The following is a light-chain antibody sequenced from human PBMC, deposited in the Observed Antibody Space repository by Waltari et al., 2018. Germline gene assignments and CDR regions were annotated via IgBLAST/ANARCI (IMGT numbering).Light chain of an antibody. V-gene: IGKV3-20*01. CDR1: ENVRNSF. CDR3: QQYDTSPGVT. Sequence: EIVLTQSPDTLSLSPGETATLSCRASENVRNSFFAWHQPKHGQPPRLLIYSTFYRATCIPDRFSGAGSGTDFTLTISRLEPDDFAVYFCQQYDTSPGVTFGGGTKVE. J-gene: IGKJ4*01. CDR2: STF.